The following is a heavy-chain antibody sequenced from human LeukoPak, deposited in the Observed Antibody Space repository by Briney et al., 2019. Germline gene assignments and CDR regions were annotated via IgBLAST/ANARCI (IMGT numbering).Heavy chain of an antibody. CDR3: ATGLVYGAYYGMDV. V-gene: IGHV1-18*01. CDR2: ISAYNGNT. D-gene: IGHD5/OR15-5a*01. CDR1: GYTFTTYG. J-gene: IGHJ6*02. Sequence: ASVKVSCRASGYTFTTYGITWVRQAPGQGLEWMGWISAYNGNTNYAQKLQGRVTMTTDTSTSTAYMELRSLRSDDTAVYYCATGLVYGAYYGMDVWGQGTTVTVSS.